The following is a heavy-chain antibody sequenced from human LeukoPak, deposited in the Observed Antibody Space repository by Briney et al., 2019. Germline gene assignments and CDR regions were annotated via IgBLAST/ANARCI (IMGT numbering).Heavy chain of an antibody. Sequence: GGSLRLSCAASGFTFSSYAMSWVRQAPGKRLEWVSAISGSGGSTYYADSVKGRFTISRDNAKNSLYLQMNSLRDEDTAVYYCASSGSCRFDYWGQGTLVTVSS. D-gene: IGHD1-26*01. V-gene: IGHV3-23*01. CDR3: ASSGSCRFDY. J-gene: IGHJ4*02. CDR1: GFTFSSYA. CDR2: ISGSGGST.